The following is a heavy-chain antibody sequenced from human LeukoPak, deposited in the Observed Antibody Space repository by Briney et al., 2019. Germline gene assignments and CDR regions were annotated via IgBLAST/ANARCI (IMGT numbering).Heavy chain of an antibody. CDR2: ISGSGGST. Sequence: GGSLRLSCAASGFTFSSYAMSWVRQAPGKGLEWVSAISGSGGSTYYADSVKGRFTISRDNAKNSLYLQMNSLRAEDTAVYYCARGRSSTRGSENWYFDLWGRGTLVTVSS. J-gene: IGHJ2*01. CDR3: ARGRSSTRGSENWYFDL. D-gene: IGHD2-2*01. CDR1: GFTFSSYA. V-gene: IGHV3-23*01.